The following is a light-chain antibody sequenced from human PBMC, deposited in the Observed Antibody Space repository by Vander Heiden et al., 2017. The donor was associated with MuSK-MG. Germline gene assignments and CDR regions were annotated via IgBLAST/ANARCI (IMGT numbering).Light chain of an antibody. CDR3: ATWDDSLSVYYV. CDR2: RKK. J-gene: IGLJ1*01. Sequence: HSVLTQQPSASGSPGQRVTISCSGRTSHIGSNYVDWSPPLPGTAPKLHTCRKKHRPSGVPDRFSGSKSGTPASLAISGLRSEDEADYYCATWDDSLSVYYVVGTGTKVTVL. V-gene: IGLV1-47*01. CDR1: TSHIGSNY.